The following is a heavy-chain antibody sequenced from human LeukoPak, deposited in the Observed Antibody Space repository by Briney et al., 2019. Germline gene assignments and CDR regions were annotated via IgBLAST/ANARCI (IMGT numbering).Heavy chain of an antibody. J-gene: IGHJ4*02. CDR1: GFPFSDFS. D-gene: IGHD3-10*02. Sequence: GGSLRLSCATPGFPFSDFSMTWVRQAPGKGLEWISTTNSGGTTTYYAESVKGRFTISRDNFKNALYLQMSSLRVEDTAIYYCAKQSYARSLGEGGPGTLVTVSS. V-gene: IGHV3-23*01. CDR3: AKQSYARSLGE. CDR2: TNSGGTTT.